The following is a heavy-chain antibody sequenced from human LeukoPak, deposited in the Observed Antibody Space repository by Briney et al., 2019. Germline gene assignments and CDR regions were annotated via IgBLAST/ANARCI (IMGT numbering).Heavy chain of an antibody. CDR3: ARDPYYYDSSGYSDY. Sequence: ASVKVSCKASGGTFSSYAISWVRQAPGQGLEWMGGIIPILGTANYAQKFQGRVTITADESTSTAYMELSSLRSEDTAVYYCARDPYYYDSSGYSDYWGQGTLVTVSS. J-gene: IGHJ4*02. CDR1: GGTFSSYA. D-gene: IGHD3-22*01. V-gene: IGHV1-69*13. CDR2: IIPILGTA.